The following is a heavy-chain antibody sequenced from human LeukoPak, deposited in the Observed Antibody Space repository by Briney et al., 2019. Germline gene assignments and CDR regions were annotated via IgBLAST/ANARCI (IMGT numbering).Heavy chain of an antibody. Sequence: SETLSLTCTVSGGSISSYYWSWIRQPPGKGLEWIGRIYTSGSTNYNPSLKSRVTMSVDTSKNQFSLKLSSVTAADTAVYYCARDHTRENAFDIWGQGTMVTVSS. V-gene: IGHV4-4*07. D-gene: IGHD3-3*01. CDR2: IYTSGST. CDR3: ARDHTRENAFDI. J-gene: IGHJ3*02. CDR1: GGSISSYY.